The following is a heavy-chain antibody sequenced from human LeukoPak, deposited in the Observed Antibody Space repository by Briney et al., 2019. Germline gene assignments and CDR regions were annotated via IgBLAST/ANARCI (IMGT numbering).Heavy chain of an antibody. Sequence: SETLSLTCAVYGGSFSGYYWSWIRQPPGKGLEWIGEINHSGSTNYNPSLKRRVTISVDTSKNQFSLKLSSVTAADTAVYYCARYVLLWFGVLGYMDVWGKGTTVTVSS. CDR1: GGSFSGYY. CDR2: INHSGST. V-gene: IGHV4-34*01. CDR3: ARYVLLWFGVLGYMDV. J-gene: IGHJ6*03. D-gene: IGHD3-10*01.